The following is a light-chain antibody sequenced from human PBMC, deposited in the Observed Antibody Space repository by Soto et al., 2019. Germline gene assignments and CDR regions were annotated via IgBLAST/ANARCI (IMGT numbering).Light chain of an antibody. Sequence: QSALTQPASVSGSPGQSITLSCTGTNNDVGGYESVSWYQQHAGRAPKLIIYDVSNRPSGISGRFSGSKFGNTASLTISGIQAEDEADYYCSSYTGGSLYVFGTGTKVTVL. V-gene: IGLV2-14*01. CDR1: NNDVGGYES. CDR2: DVS. J-gene: IGLJ1*01. CDR3: SSYTGGSLYV.